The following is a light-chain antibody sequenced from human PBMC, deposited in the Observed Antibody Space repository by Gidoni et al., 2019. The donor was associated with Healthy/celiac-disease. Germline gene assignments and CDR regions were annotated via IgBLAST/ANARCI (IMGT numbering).Light chain of an antibody. Sequence: DIQMTQSPSSLSASVGDRVTITCRASQSISSYLNWYQQKPGKAPKLLIYAASSLQSGVPSRFSGSGSGTDFTLSISSLQPEDCANYYCQQSYSTPELTFGGGSKVEVK. CDR3: QQSYSTPELT. CDR2: AAS. J-gene: IGKJ4*01. V-gene: IGKV1-39*01. CDR1: QSISSY.